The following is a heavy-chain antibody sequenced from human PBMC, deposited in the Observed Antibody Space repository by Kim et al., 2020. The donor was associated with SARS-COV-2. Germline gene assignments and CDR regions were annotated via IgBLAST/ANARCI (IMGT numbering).Heavy chain of an antibody. Sequence: SETLSLTCTVSGGPVSSSNYYWTWIRQPPGKGLELVGYIFYTGTATYNSSLQSRVTMSVYTSKNQFSLKLTSFTAADTAAYYCARDSSLGGLDVWGQGTT. CDR1: GGPVSSSNYY. V-gene: IGHV4-61*01. D-gene: IGHD2-2*01. CDR2: IFYTGTA. CDR3: ARDSSLGGLDV. J-gene: IGHJ6*02.